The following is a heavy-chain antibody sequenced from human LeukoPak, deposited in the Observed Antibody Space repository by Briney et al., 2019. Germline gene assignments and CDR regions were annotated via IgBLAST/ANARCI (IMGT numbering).Heavy chain of an antibody. CDR1: GYTFTSYG. CDR2: ISAYNGNT. V-gene: IGHV1-18*01. J-gene: IGHJ2*01. D-gene: IGHD6-6*01. Sequence: ASVKVSCKASGYTFTSYGISWVRQAPGQGLEWMGWISAYNGNTNYAQKLQGRVTMTTDTSTSTAYMELRSLGSDDTAVYYCARAEYISSGWYFDLWGRGTLVTVSS. CDR3: ARAEYISSGWYFDL.